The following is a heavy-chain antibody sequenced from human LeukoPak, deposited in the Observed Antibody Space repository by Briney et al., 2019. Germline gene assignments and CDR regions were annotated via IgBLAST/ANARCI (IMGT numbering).Heavy chain of an antibody. CDR3: ARAACSSTSCYRD. CDR1: GFTVSSNY. CDR2: IYSGGST. Sequence: RAGGSLRLSCAASGFTVSSNYMSWVRQAPGKGLEWVSVIYSGGSTYYADSVKGRFTISRDNSKNTLYLQMNSLRAEDTAVYYCARAACSSTSCYRDWGQGTLVTVSP. J-gene: IGHJ4*02. V-gene: IGHV3-53*01. D-gene: IGHD2-2*01.